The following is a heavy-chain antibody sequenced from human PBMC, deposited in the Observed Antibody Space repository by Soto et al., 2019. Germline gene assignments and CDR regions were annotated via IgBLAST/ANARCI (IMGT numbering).Heavy chain of an antibody. D-gene: IGHD3-22*01. CDR3: AKSYYYDSSGYYPYYFDY. J-gene: IGHJ4*02. CDR1: GFTFSSYG. Sequence: GGSLRLSCAASGFTFSSYGMHWVRQAPGKGLEWVAVISYDGSNKYYADSVKGRFTISRDNSKNTLYLQMNSLRAEDTAVYYCAKSYYYDSSGYYPYYFDYWGQGTLVTAPQ. V-gene: IGHV3-30*18. CDR2: ISYDGSNK.